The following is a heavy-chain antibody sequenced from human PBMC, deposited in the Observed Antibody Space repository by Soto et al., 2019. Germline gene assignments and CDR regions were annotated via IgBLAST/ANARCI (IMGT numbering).Heavy chain of an antibody. CDR2: MNPNSGNT. V-gene: IGHV1-8*01. J-gene: IGHJ5*02. Sequence: ASVKVSCKXSGYTFTSYDINWVRQATGQGLGWMGWMNPNSGNTGYAQKFQGRVTMTRNTSISTAYMELSSLRSEDTAVYYCARDRGAYYGSGTDPWGQGTLVTVSS. D-gene: IGHD3-10*01. CDR1: GYTFTSYD. CDR3: ARDRGAYYGSGTDP.